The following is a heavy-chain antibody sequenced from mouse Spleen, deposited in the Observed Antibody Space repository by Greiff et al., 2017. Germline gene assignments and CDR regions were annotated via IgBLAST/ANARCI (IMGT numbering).Heavy chain of an antibody. V-gene: IGHV5-17*01. Sequence: EVNVVEPGGGLVKPGGSLKLSCVASGFTFSDYGMPWVRQGPEKGLEWVAYISRCGSTIYYADTVKGRFTISRDNSKNTPFLQMTSLRSEDTAMYYCARPIYYYGYFDYWGQGTTLTVSA. D-gene: IGHD1-1*01. CDR1: GFTFSDYG. CDR2: ISRCGSTI. J-gene: IGHJ2*01. CDR3: ARPIYYYGYFDY.